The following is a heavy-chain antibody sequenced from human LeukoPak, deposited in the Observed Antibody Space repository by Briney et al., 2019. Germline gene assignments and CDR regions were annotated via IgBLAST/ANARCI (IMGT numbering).Heavy chain of an antibody. D-gene: IGHD4-17*01. CDR1: GFTFSSYW. J-gene: IGHJ6*03. CDR2: INQDGSEK. CDR3: ARGRTTAITQRYYYYYMDV. V-gene: IGHV3-7*01. Sequence: GGSLRLSCAASGFTFSSYWMSWVRQAPGKGLEWVASINQDGSEKYYVDSVKGRFTISRDNAKNSLYLQMNSLRAEDTAVYYCARGRTTAITQRYYYYYMDVWGKGTTVTVSS.